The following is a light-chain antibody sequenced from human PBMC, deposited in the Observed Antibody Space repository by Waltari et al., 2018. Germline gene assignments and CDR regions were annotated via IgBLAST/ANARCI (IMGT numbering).Light chain of an antibody. CDR3: QQYYDVPYT. J-gene: IGKJ2*01. CDR2: WAS. V-gene: IGKV4-1*01. Sequence: DIVMTQSPDSLAVSLGESATVNCTSSQNVLYNSNKKNYLAWYQQRPGQPPRLLIYWASIRQSGIPDRFRGSGSATEFTLTITSLQAEDVAVYYCQQYYDVPYTFGQGTKVEI. CDR1: QNVLYNSNKKNY.